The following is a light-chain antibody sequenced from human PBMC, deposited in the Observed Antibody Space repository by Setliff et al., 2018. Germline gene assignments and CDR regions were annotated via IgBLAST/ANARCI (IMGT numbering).Light chain of an antibody. CDR2: EVT. CDR3: MSYTTIRTYV. J-gene: IGLJ1*01. CDR1: NSDIGTYNL. V-gene: IGLV2-14*02. Sequence: QSALTQPASVSGSPGQSITISCTGANSDIGTYNLVSWYQQHPGRAPKLMIYEVTRRPSGVSDRFSASKSGNTASLTISGLQVEDEADYYCMSYTTIRTYVFGTGTKVTVL.